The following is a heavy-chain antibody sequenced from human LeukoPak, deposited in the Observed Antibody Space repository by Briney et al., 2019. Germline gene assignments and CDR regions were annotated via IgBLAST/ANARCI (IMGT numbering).Heavy chain of an antibody. CDR1: GFTFRSYW. V-gene: IGHV3-74*01. CDR2: VIRDGSFT. CDR3: AKDRSSSWYGIFDS. Sequence: GGSLGLSCAASGFTFRSYWMHWVRQAPGKGLEWVSRVIRDGSFTNYADSVKGRFTISRDNAENTLYLQMSSLRAEDTAVYYCAKDRSSSWYGIFDSWGQGTLVTVSS. D-gene: IGHD6-13*01. J-gene: IGHJ4*02.